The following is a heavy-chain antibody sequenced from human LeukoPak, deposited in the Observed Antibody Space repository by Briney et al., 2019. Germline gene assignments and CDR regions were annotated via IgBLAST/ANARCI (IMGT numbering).Heavy chain of an antibody. J-gene: IGHJ5*02. D-gene: IGHD2-2*02. CDR1: GFTFCSSA. Sequence: GRSLRLSCAASGFTFCSSAIHWVCHGPGQGIERVALISYDGSDKYHAESAKGVFSIIRNNSNKTHNQQMQNLRSEATDDNYWSRDGCCRTTNGYSWFDVWGQGTLVTVSS. CDR3: SRDGCCRTTNGYSWFDV. CDR2: ISYDGSDK. V-gene: IGHV3-30*01.